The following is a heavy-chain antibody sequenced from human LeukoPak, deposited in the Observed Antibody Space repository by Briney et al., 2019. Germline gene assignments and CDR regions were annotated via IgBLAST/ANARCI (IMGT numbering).Heavy chain of an antibody. D-gene: IGHD5/OR15-5a*01. CDR2: ISYDGSNK. Sequence: PGGSLRLSCAASGFTFSSYAMHWVRQAPGKGLEWVAVISYDGSNKYYADSVKGRFTISRDNSKNTLYLQMNSLRAEDTAVYYCARSRVVPVYASLGYWGQGTLATVSS. CDR3: ARSRVVPVYASLGY. J-gene: IGHJ4*02. CDR1: GFTFSSYA. V-gene: IGHV3-30-3*01.